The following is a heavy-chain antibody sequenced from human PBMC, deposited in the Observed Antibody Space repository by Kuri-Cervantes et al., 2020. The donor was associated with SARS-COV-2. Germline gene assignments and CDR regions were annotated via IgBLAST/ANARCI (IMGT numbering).Heavy chain of an antibody. CDR2: ISYDGSNK. J-gene: IGHJ6*02. CDR1: GFTFSSYA. D-gene: IGHD3-3*01. V-gene: IGHV3-30-3*01. CDR3: AREEWLLSSDYYYYYYGMDV. Sequence: GESLKISCAASGFTFSSYAMHWVRQAPGKGLEGVAVISYDGSNKYYADSVKGRFTISRDNSKNTLYLQMNSLRAEDTAVYYCAREEWLLSSDYYYYYYGMDVWGQGTTVTVSS.